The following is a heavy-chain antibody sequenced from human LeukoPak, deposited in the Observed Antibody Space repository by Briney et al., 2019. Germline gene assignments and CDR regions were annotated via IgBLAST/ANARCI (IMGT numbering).Heavy chain of an antibody. V-gene: IGHV3-53*01. CDR3: ARDLYGDSKTDDY. J-gene: IGHJ4*02. D-gene: IGHD4-17*01. Sequence: GGSLRLSCAVSGFTVSSNYMNWVRQVPGKGLAWVSSIYSDGSTYYADSVKGRFTLSRDNSKNMLYLQMNSLRAEDTAVYHCARDLYGDSKTDDYWGQGTLVTVSS. CDR2: IYSDGST. CDR1: GFTVSSNY.